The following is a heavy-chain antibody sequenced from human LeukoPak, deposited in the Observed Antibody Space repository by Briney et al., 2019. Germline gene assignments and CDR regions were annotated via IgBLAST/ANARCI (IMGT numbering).Heavy chain of an antibody. D-gene: IGHD3-22*01. CDR1: GYSFTGYF. CDR3: ARSGSTGYSLDY. CDR2: IDPNSGDT. Sequence: ASVKLSCKASGYSFTGYFSHWVRQSPGQGLEWMGCIDPNSGDTKYPHKFQGRVSMPRDTSTRTAYMELSRLRSDDTAVYFCARSGSTGYSLDYWGQGTLVTVPS. V-gene: IGHV1-2*02. J-gene: IGHJ4*02.